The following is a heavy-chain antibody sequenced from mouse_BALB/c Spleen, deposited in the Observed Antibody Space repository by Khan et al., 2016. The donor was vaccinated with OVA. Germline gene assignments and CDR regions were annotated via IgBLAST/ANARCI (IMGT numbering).Heavy chain of an antibody. V-gene: IGHV9-2-1*01. J-gene: IGHJ1*01. Sequence: QIQLVQSGPELKKPGETVKISCKASGYTFTDYSMNWVKQAPGKGLKWMGWINTETGEPTYADDFKGRFAFSVESSASTAFLQINNLKNEDAATYFCTGKSHWYFDVWGAGTTVTVSS. CDR3: TGKSHWYFDV. CDR1: GYTFTDYS. CDR2: INTETGEP.